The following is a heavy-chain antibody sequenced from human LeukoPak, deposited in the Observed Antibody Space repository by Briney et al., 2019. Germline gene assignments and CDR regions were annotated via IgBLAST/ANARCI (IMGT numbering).Heavy chain of an antibody. J-gene: IGHJ4*02. Sequence: GESLKISCKCSGYSFTSYWIGWVRQMPGKGLEWMGIIYPGDSDTRYSPSFQGQVTISADKSISTAYLQWSSLKASDTAMYYCARRYCSGGSCYSVDYGGQGTLVTVSS. CDR3: ARRYCSGGSCYSVDY. CDR2: IYPGDSDT. V-gene: IGHV5-51*01. CDR1: GYSFTSYW. D-gene: IGHD2-15*01.